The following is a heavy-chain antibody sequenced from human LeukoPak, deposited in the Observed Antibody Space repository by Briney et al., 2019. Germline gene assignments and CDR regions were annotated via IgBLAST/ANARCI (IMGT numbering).Heavy chain of an antibody. CDR3: ARTEGGYSYGSAFDI. J-gene: IGHJ3*02. D-gene: IGHD5-18*01. CDR1: GYSISSGYY. Sequence: SETLSLTCAVSGYSISSGYYWGWIRQPPGQGPEWIGSIYHSGSTYYNVSLKSRVTISVDTPKNHFSLKLSSVTAADTAVYYCARTEGGYSYGSAFDIWGQGTMVTVSS. CDR2: IYHSGST. V-gene: IGHV4-38-2*01.